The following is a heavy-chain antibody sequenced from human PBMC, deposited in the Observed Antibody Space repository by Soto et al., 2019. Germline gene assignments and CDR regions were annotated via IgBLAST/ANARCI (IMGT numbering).Heavy chain of an antibody. D-gene: IGHD3-3*01. J-gene: IGHJ6*02. V-gene: IGHV1-69*13. CDR3: ARGMGITIFGVVLTHKYGMDV. Sequence: GASVKVSCKASGGTFSSYAISWVRQAPGQGLEWMGGIIPIFGTANYAQKFQGRVTITVDESTSTAYMELSSLRSEDTAVYYCARGMGITIFGVVLTHKYGMDVWGQGTTVTVSS. CDR1: GGTFSSYA. CDR2: IIPIFGTA.